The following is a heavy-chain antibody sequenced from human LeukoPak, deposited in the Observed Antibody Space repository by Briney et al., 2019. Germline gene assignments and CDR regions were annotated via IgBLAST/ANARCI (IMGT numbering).Heavy chain of an antibody. Sequence: PSETLSLTCTVSGGSISSSSYYWGWIRQPPGKGLEWIGSIYYSGSTYYNPSLKSRVTISVDTSKNQFSLKLSSVTAADTAVYYCARLKPFEWELLHFDYWGQGTLVTVSS. CDR3: ARLKPFEWELLHFDY. J-gene: IGHJ4*02. CDR2: IYYSGST. V-gene: IGHV4-39*01. D-gene: IGHD1-26*01. CDR1: GGSISSSSYY.